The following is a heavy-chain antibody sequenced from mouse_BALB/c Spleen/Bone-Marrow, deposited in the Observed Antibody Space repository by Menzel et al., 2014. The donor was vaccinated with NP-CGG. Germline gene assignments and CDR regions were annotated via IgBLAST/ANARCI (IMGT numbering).Heavy chain of an antibody. D-gene: IGHD2-4*01. V-gene: IGHV4-1*02. CDR3: ARRGLRREAYYAMDY. Sequence: DVQLVESGGGLVQPGGSLKLSCAASGFDFSRYWMSWVRQAPGKGLEWIGEINPDSSTINYTPSLKDKFIISRDNAKNTLYLQMSKVRSEDTALYYCARRGLRREAYYAMDYWGQGTSVTVSS. J-gene: IGHJ4*01. CDR1: GFDFSRYW. CDR2: INPDSSTI.